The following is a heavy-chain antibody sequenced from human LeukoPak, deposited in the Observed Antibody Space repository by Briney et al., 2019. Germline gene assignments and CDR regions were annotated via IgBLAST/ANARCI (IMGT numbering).Heavy chain of an antibody. CDR2: LYSDGTT. Sequence: GGSLRLSCAASGFTFSSYAMSWVRQAPGKGLQWVSVLYSDGTTYYADSVKGRFTISRDNSRSTLYLQMNSLRAEDTAVYYCARVIRGGDAFDIWGQGTMVTVSS. D-gene: IGHD2/OR15-2a*01. CDR1: GFTFSSYA. V-gene: IGHV3-66*01. CDR3: ARVIRGGDAFDI. J-gene: IGHJ3*02.